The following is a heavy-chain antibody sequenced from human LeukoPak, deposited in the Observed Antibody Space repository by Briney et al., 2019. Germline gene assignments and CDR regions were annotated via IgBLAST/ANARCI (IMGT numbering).Heavy chain of an antibody. J-gene: IGHJ4*02. CDR2: ISYDGSNK. CDR3: AKDLSLTYYDYVWGSYRQRDFDY. V-gene: IGHV3-30*18. D-gene: IGHD3-16*02. CDR1: GFTFSSYG. Sequence: GGSLRLSCAASGFTFSSYGMHWVRQAPGKGLEWVAVISYDGSNKYYADSVKGRFTISRDNSKNTLYLQMNSLRAEDTAVYYCAKDLSLTYYDYVWGSYRQRDFDYWGQGTLVTVSS.